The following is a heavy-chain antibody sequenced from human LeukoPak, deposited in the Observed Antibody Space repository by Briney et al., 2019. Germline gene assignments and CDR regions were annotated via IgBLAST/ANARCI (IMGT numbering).Heavy chain of an antibody. CDR1: GFTFSNDG. V-gene: IGHV3-23*01. Sequence: GGSLRLSCAASGFTFSNDGMSWVRQAPGKGLEWVSAISNDGVNTYYSDSVRGRFAISRDNSKNTLYLQMNSLRDEDTAVYYCGEIQTGNKFDYWGQGTLVTVSS. CDR2: ISNDGVNT. D-gene: IGHD1-1*01. J-gene: IGHJ4*02. CDR3: GEIQTGNKFDY.